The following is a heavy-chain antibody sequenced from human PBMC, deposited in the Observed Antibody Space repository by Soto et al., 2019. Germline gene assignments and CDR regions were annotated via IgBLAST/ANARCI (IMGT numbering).Heavy chain of an antibody. CDR3: AKLWGKYDILTDRLS. CDR2: IYPGDSDT. CDR1: GYRFTNYW. D-gene: IGHD3-9*01. Sequence: PGESLKISCKGSGYRFTNYWIGWVRQMPGKGLEWMGIIYPGDSDTRYSPSFQGQVTISADKSISTAYLQWSSLKASDTAMYYCAKLWGKYDILTDRLSWGQGTLVTVSS. V-gene: IGHV5-51*01. J-gene: IGHJ4*02.